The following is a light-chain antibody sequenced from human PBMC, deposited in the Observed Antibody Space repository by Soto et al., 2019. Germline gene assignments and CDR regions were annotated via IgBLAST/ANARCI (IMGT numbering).Light chain of an antibody. CDR1: QSFTTSQ. CDR3: QQYASSPRT. CDR2: GAS. J-gene: IGKJ1*01. V-gene: IGKV3-20*01. Sequence: EMVLTQSPGTLSLSPGARATLFCRASQSFTTSQLAWYQQKPGQAPRVLIFGASSRATGIPDRFSGSGSGTDFTLTIGRLEPEDSSVYYCQQYASSPRTFGQGTTVEIK.